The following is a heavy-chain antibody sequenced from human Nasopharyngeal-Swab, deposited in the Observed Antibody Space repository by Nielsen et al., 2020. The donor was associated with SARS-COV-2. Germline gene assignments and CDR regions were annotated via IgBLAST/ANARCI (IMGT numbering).Heavy chain of an antibody. CDR2: IYYSGDT. Sequence: SETLSLTCTVSGGSIIPFYWNWIRQPPGKAPEWIGFIYYSGDTVYNPSLTSRVSISLDRSQSQFSLNLKSVTPADTAVYYCARAGGSSELFDYWGQGTLVTVSS. CDR1: GGSIIPFY. J-gene: IGHJ4*02. CDR3: ARAGGSSELFDY. D-gene: IGHD6-6*01. V-gene: IGHV4-59*01.